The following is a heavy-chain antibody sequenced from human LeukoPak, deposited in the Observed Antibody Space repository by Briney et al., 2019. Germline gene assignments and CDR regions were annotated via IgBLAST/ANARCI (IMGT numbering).Heavy chain of an antibody. V-gene: IGHV1-2*02. CDR2: INPNSGGT. J-gene: IGHJ4*02. Sequence: ASVKVSCKASGYTFTGYYMHWVRQAPGQGLEWMGWINPNSGGTNYAQKFQGRVTMTRDTSISTAYMELSRLRSDDTAVYYCARGRYYDILTGYLGPFDYWGQGTLVTVSS. D-gene: IGHD3-9*01. CDR1: GYTFTGYY. CDR3: ARGRYYDILTGYLGPFDY.